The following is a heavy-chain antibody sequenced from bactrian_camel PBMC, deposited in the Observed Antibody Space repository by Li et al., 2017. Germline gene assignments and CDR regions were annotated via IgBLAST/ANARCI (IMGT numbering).Heavy chain of an antibody. J-gene: IGHJ4*01. CDR1: GYTFSSYC. Sequence: VQLVESGGGSVQAGGSLRLSCAASGYTFSSYCMGWFRRAPGKEREGVAAIGRDGRTLYADSVKGRFTISKDNAKNILYLQMNSLKPDDTAMYYCAADPPGWVACRGVYNYWGQGTQVTVS. V-gene: IGHV3S55*01. CDR2: IGRDGRT. D-gene: IGHD3*01. CDR3: AADPPGWVACRGVYNY.